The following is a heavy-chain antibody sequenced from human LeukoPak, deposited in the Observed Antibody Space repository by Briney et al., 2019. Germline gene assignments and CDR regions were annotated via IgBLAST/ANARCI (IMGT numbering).Heavy chain of an antibody. CDR3: ARGSYVWGSYRPEATFDFDY. D-gene: IGHD3-16*02. CDR1: GYTFTGHY. J-gene: IGHJ4*02. V-gene: IGHV1-2*02. CDR2: INPNSGGT. Sequence: ASVKVSCKASGYTFTGHYMHWVRQAPGQGLEWMGWINPNSGGTKYAQKFQGRVTLTRDTSISTAYMELSRLRCDDTAVYYCARGSYVWGSYRPEATFDFDYRGQGTLVTVSS.